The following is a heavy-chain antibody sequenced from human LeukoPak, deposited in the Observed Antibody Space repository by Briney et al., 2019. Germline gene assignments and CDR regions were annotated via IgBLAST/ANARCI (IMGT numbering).Heavy chain of an antibody. Sequence: SETLSLTCTVSGGSISNYYWSWIRQPPGKGLEWIGYIYYSGTTNYNPSLKSRVTISVDTSKNQFALKLNSVTAADTAVYYCARGVYIAAAQYGYWGQGTLVTVSS. V-gene: IGHV4-59*01. J-gene: IGHJ4*02. CDR2: IYYSGTT. CDR1: GGSISNYY. D-gene: IGHD6-13*01. CDR3: ARGVYIAAAQYGY.